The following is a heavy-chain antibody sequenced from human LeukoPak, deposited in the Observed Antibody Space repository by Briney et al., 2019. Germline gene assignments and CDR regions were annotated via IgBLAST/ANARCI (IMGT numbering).Heavy chain of an antibody. J-gene: IGHJ3*02. CDR1: GGSISSISYY. CDR2: LYYGGST. Sequence: SETLSLTCTVSGGSISSISYYWGWIRQPPGKGLEWVGTLYYGGSTYYNPSLKSRVTISVDMSKNQFSLMLSSVTAVDTAVYYCSREDTATATGALDIWGQGTMVTVSS. D-gene: IGHD5-18*01. CDR3: SREDTATATGALDI. V-gene: IGHV4-39*01.